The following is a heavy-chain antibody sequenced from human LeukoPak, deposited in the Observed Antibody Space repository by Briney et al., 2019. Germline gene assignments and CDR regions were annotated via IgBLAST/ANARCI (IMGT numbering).Heavy chain of an antibody. D-gene: IGHD6-13*01. CDR1: GGSIRNYY. CDR2: IYYSGST. CDR3: ARGFPPLIAAAGTSFLDY. J-gene: IGHJ4*02. V-gene: IGHV4-59*12. Sequence: PSETLSLTCTVSGGSIRNYYWSWIRQPPGKGLEWIGYIYYSGSTNYNPSLKSRVTISVDTSKNQFSLKLSSVTAADTAVYYRARGFPPLIAAAGTSFLDYWGQGTLVTVSS.